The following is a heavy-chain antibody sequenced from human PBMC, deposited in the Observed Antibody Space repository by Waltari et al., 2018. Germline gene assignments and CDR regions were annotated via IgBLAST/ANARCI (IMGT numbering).Heavy chain of an antibody. CDR2: IYHSGSN. V-gene: IGHV4-38-2*01. D-gene: IGHD3-3*01. CDR3: ARVYGRITIFGVVKFMDWFDP. CDR1: GYSISSGYY. Sequence: QVQLQESGPGLVKPSETLSLTCAVSGYSISSGYYWGWIRQPPGTGLEWIGSIYHSGSNYYNPSLKSRVTISVDTSKNQFSLKRSSVTAADTAVYYCARVYGRITIFGVVKFMDWFDPWGQGTLVTVSS. J-gene: IGHJ5*02.